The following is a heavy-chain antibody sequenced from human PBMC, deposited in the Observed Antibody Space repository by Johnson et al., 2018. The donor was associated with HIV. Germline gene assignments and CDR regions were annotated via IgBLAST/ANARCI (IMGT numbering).Heavy chain of an antibody. Sequence: VQVLESGGGLVKPGGSLRLSCAASGFTFSNAWMSWVRQAPGKGLEWVANIKQDGGEKFYVDSVKGRFTISRDNSKNTLYLQMNSLRAEDTAVYYCARSSTVVTPHDIWGQGTMVTVSS. D-gene: IGHD4-23*01. CDR2: IKQDGGEK. CDR1: GFTFSNAW. CDR3: ARSSTVVTPHDI. V-gene: IGHV3-7*01. J-gene: IGHJ3*02.